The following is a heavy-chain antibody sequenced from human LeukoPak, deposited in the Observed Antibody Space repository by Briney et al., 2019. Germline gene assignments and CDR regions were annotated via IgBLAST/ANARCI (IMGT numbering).Heavy chain of an antibody. Sequence: SETLSLTCTVSGGSISSYYWSWIRQPPGKGLEWIGYIYYSGSTNYNPSLKSRVTISVDTSKNQFSLKLSSVTAADTAVYYCARHLKAAAGMSRGPYYGMDVWGQGTTVTVSS. CDR2: IYYSGST. D-gene: IGHD6-13*01. V-gene: IGHV4-59*08. J-gene: IGHJ6*02. CDR1: GGSISSYY. CDR3: ARHLKAAAGMSRGPYYGMDV.